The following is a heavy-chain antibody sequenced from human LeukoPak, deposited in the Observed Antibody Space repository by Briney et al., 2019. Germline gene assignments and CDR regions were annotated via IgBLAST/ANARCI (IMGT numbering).Heavy chain of an antibody. J-gene: IGHJ4*02. V-gene: IGHV4-31*03. CDR3: ARNRDGYNSFDY. Sequence: SETLSLTCTVSGGSINNGGYYWSWVRQHPGKGLEWIGYIYYSGSSYYNPSLRSRVTISVDTSKNHFSLKLSSVTAADTAVYYCARNRDGYNSFDYWGQGTLVTVSS. CDR2: IYYSGSS. D-gene: IGHD5-24*01. CDR1: GGSINNGGYY.